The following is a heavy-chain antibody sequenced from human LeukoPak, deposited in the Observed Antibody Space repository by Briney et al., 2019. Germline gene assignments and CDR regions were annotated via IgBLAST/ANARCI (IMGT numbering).Heavy chain of an antibody. CDR2: INHSGST. V-gene: IGHV4-34*01. Sequence: SETLSLTCAVYGGSFSGYYWSWIRQPPGKGLEWIGEINHSGSTNYNPSLKSRVTISVDTSKNQFSLKLSSVTATDTAVYYCARGSRIVANYWGQGTLVTVSS. CDR3: ARGSRIVANY. D-gene: IGHD3-22*01. J-gene: IGHJ4*02. CDR1: GGSFSGYY.